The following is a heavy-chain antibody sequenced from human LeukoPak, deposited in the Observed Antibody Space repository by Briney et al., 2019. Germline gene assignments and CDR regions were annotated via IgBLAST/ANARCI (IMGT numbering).Heavy chain of an antibody. V-gene: IGHV3-53*01. J-gene: IGHJ4*02. CDR3: ARDPYIGYYRD. CDR1: GFTVSSNY. CDR2: LYSGDST. Sequence: GGSLRLSCAASGFTVSSNYMSWVRQAPGKGLEWVSILYSGDSTYYADSVKGRFTISRDNSKNTLYLQMNSLRAEDTAVYYCARDPYIGYYRDWGQGTLVTVSS. D-gene: IGHD3-22*01.